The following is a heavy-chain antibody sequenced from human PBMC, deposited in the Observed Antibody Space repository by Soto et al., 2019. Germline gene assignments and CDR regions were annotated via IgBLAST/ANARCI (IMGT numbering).Heavy chain of an antibody. Sequence: ASVKVSCKASGYTFTGYYMHWVRQAPGQGLEWMGWINPNSGGTNYAQKFQGWVTMTRDTSISTAYMELSRLRSDDTAVYYCAGPRYYYDSSGYAGAVDIWGQGTRVTVSS. CDR2: INPNSGGT. J-gene: IGHJ3*02. CDR3: AGPRYYYDSSGYAGAVDI. V-gene: IGHV1-2*04. D-gene: IGHD3-22*01. CDR1: GYTFTGYY.